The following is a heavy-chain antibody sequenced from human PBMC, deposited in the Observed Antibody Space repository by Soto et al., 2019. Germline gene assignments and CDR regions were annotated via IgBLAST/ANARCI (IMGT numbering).Heavy chain of an antibody. D-gene: IGHD3-22*01. CDR3: AREYYYDSRGYYQHGSHPDY. Sequence: GGSLRLSCTASGFSFSSFGMHWVRQAPGKGLEWVSVIWSDGSNEDYADSVKGRFTISRDNSKNTLYLQMNSLRAEDTAVYYCAREYYYDSRGYYQHGSHPDYWGQGTLVTVSS. CDR2: IWSDGSNE. J-gene: IGHJ4*02. V-gene: IGHV3-33*01. CDR1: GFSFSSFG.